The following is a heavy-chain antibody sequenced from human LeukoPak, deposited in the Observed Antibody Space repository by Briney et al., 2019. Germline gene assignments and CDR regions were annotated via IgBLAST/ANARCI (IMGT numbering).Heavy chain of an antibody. CDR1: GGSISSYY. CDR3: ARQSGSYGGILDN. J-gene: IGHJ4*02. V-gene: IGHV4-59*08. CDR2: IYYSGST. Sequence: SETLSLTCTVSGGSISSYYWSWIRQPPGKGLEWIGYIYYSGSTYYNPSLKSRVTISVDTSRNEFSLRLSSVTAADTALYFCARQSGSYGGILDNWGQGILGTVSS. D-gene: IGHD1-26*01.